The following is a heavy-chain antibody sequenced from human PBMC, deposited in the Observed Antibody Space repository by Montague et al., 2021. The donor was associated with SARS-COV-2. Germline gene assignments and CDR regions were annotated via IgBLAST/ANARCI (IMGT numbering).Heavy chain of an antibody. D-gene: IGHD1-1*01. Sequence: PALVKPTQTLTLTCTFSGFSLSTSGVGVGWIRQPPGKVLEWLALIYWDDDKRYSPSLKSRLTITKDTSKNQVVLTMTNMDPVDTATYYCAHRPGGWNLYCFDYWGQGTLVTVSS. CDR2: IYWDDDK. J-gene: IGHJ4*02. CDR3: AHRPGGWNLYCFDY. CDR1: GFSLSTSGVG. V-gene: IGHV2-5*02.